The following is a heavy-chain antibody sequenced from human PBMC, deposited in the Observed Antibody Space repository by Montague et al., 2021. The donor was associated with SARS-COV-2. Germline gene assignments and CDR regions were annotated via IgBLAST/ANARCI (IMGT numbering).Heavy chain of an antibody. CDR1: GVSFSGYY. Sequence: SETLSLTCHVYGVSFSGYYWSWVRQSPGKGLEWIGEVIHSGTTNYNPSLKCRVTISIDPSNDRFSLRLTSLTAADTGVYYCASGEFFYYGSGNYYRSALDDWGQGTTVTVSS. J-gene: IGHJ6*02. CDR2: VIHSGTT. V-gene: IGHV4-34*12. D-gene: IGHD3-10*01. CDR3: ASGEFFYYGSGNYYRSALDD.